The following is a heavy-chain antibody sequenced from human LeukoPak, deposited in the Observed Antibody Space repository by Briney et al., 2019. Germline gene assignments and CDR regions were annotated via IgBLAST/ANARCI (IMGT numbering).Heavy chain of an antibody. CDR2: ISSSGSYI. V-gene: IGHV3-21*01. CDR3: ARGSHGVAATDTAFDY. CDR1: RFTFSSYS. D-gene: IGHD6-25*01. J-gene: IGHJ4*02. Sequence: GGSLRLSCAASRFTFSSYSMNWVRQAPGKGLEWVSSISSSGSYIYYADSVKGRLTISRDNAKNSLFLQMNSLRAEDTAVYYCARGSHGVAATDTAFDYWGQGTLVAVSS.